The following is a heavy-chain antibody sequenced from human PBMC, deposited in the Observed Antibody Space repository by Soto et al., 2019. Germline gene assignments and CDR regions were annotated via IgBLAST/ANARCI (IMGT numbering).Heavy chain of an antibody. V-gene: IGHV7-4-1*01. CDR3: AREWANYDFWSGPSNYYGMDV. Sequence: GASVKVSCKASGYTFTSYAMNWVRQALGQGLEWMGWINTNTGNPTYAQGFTGRFVFSLDTSVSTAYLQICSLKAEDTAVYYCAREWANYDFWSGPSNYYGMDVWGQGTTVTVSS. CDR2: INTNTGNP. CDR1: GYTFTSYA. D-gene: IGHD3-3*01. J-gene: IGHJ6*02.